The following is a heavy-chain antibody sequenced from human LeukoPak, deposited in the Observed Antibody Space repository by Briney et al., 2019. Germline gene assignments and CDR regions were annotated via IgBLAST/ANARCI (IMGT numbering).Heavy chain of an antibody. J-gene: IGHJ4*02. V-gene: IGHV3-30-3*01. CDR1: GGTFSSYA. CDR2: ISYDGSNK. Sequence: SCKASGGTFSSYAMHWVRQAPGKGLEWVAVISYDGSNKYYADSVKGRFTISRDNSKNTLYLQMNSLRAEDTAVYYCARDQASSWYPIDYWGQGTLVTVSS. CDR3: ARDQASSWYPIDY. D-gene: IGHD6-13*01.